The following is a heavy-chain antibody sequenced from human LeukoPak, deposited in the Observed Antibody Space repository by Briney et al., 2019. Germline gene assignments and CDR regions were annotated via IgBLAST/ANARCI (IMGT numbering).Heavy chain of an antibody. V-gene: IGHV7-4-1*02. CDR1: GYTFTSYG. J-gene: IGHJ4*02. CDR3: ARESDGVTLVATSI. CDR2: INTNTGNP. Sequence: ASVKVSCKASGYTFTSYGINWVRQAPGQGLEWMGWINTNTGNPTYAQGLTGRSVFSLDTSVSTAYLQISSLKAEDTAVYYCARESDGVTLVATSIWGQGTLVTVSS. D-gene: IGHD5-12*01.